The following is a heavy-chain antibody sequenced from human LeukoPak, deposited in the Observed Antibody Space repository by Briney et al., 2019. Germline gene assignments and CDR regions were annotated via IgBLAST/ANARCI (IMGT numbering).Heavy chain of an antibody. Sequence: GGSLRLSCAASGFTFSSYSMNWVRLAPGKGLEWVSSISSNSYYINYTDSVRGRFTISRDNAKNSLYLQMNSLRAEDTAVYYCARGREDYDSSGYAPWYFDYWGQGTLVTVSS. J-gene: IGHJ4*02. CDR2: ISSNSYYI. V-gene: IGHV3-21*01. CDR3: ARGREDYDSSGYAPWYFDY. CDR1: GFTFSSYS. D-gene: IGHD3-22*01.